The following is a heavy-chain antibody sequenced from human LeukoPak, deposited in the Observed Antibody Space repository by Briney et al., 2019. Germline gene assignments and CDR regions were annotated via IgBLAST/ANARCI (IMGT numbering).Heavy chain of an antibody. D-gene: IGHD6-25*01. CDR3: TTAAALG. V-gene: IGHV3-15*01. Sequence: PGGSLRLSCAASGFTFSNTWMSWVRQAPGKGLEWVGRIKSENDGGTTDYASPVRGRFVISRDDSKNTLYLQMSGLRMGDTAVYYCTTAAALGWGQGTLVTVSS. CDR1: GFTFSNTW. J-gene: IGHJ4*02. CDR2: IKSENDGGTT.